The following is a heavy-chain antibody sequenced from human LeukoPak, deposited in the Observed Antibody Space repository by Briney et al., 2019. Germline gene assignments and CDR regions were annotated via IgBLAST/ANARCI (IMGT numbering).Heavy chain of an antibody. V-gene: IGHV1-8*01. CDR1: GYTFTSYY. CDR3: ARGPGQPHYYMDV. Sequence: ASVKLSCKASGYTFTSYYINWVRQATGQGLEWMGWMNPNSGNTGYAQNFKGRVTMTRNTSISTVYMELSSPRSEDTAVYYCARGPGQPHYYMDVWGKGTTVTVSS. CDR2: MNPNSGNT. J-gene: IGHJ6*03.